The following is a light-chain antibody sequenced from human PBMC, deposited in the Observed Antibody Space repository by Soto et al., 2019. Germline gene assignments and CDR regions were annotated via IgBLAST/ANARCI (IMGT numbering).Light chain of an antibody. CDR2: VNG. V-gene: IGLV1-40*01. CDR3: KSYATRMNAYL. CDR1: RSSVGAGYE. J-gene: IGLJ1*01. Sequence: VLTHPPSGAVSPFQGFSISGSGTRSSVGAGYEVHWYHQLPGTSPKLVVSVNGNRPSGVPDRLSASKSGTSASLAINGPQAEDERHHSPKSYATRMNAYLFGNGTXVIVL.